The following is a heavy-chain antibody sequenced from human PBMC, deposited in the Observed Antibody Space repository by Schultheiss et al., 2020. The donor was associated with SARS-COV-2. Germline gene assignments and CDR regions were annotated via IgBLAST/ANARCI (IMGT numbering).Heavy chain of an antibody. CDR1: GFTFSSYG. D-gene: IGHD1/OR15-1a*01. CDR2: IWYDGSNK. Sequence: GGSLRLSCAASGFTFSSYGMHWVRQAPGKGLEWVAVIWYDGSNKYYADSVKGRFTISRDNAKNTLYLQMNSLRVEDTALYYCARVVGYGNNAGEVGYAMDDWGQGTTVTVSS. CDR3: ARVVGYGNNAGEVGYAMDD. V-gene: IGHV3-33*01. J-gene: IGHJ6*02.